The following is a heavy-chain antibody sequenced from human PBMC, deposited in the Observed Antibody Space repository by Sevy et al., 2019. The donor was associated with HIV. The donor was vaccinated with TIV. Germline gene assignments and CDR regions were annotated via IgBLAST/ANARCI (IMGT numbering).Heavy chain of an antibody. CDR1: GLTFSSYA. V-gene: IGHV3-23*01. CDR3: AKLAYGPFDY. Sequence: GGSLRLSCVASGLTFSSYAMTWVRLAPGRGLEWVSTISASETTYYADSVKGRFTISRDNANNTLHLQMSSLRVDDTADYYCAKLAYGPFDYWGHGTLVTVSS. D-gene: IGHD3-10*01. J-gene: IGHJ4*01. CDR2: ISASETT.